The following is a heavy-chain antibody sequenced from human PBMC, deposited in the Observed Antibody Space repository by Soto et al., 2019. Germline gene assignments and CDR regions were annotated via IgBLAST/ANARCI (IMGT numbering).Heavy chain of an antibody. J-gene: IGHJ6*02. CDR1: GLTFDDHA. V-gene: IGHV3-9*01. CDR3: ARGGIPNYYGMDV. CDR2: ISWNSGSI. Sequence: GGSLRIACAASGLTFDDHAMHLFRQAPGKGLEWVSGISWNSGSIGYADSVKGRFTISRDNAKNSLYLQMNSLRAEDTALYYCARGGIPNYYGMDVWGQGTTVTVPS. D-gene: IGHD2-15*01.